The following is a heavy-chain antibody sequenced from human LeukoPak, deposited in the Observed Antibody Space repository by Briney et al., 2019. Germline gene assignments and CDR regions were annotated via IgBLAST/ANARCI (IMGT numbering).Heavy chain of an antibody. J-gene: IGHJ4*02. CDR1: GFTLSSYS. V-gene: IGHV3-30*18. CDR2: ISYDGSNK. D-gene: IGHD4-11*01. CDR3: AKDLGYYSNYGFDY. Sequence: GGSLRLSCAASGFTLSSYSMNWVRQAPGKGLEWVAVISYDGSNKYYADSAKGRFTISRDNSKNTLYLQMNSLRAEDTAVYYCAKDLGYYSNYGFDYWGQGTLVTVSS.